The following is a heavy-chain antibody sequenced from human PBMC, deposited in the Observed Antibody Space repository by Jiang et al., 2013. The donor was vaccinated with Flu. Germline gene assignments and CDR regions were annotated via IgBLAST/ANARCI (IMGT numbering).Heavy chain of an antibody. Sequence: RQAPGQGLRVDGWISGYNGNTDYAQKFQGRVTMTTDTSTTTAYMELRGLRSDDTAVYYCAREGFITKILGDAFDIWGQGTMVTVSS. J-gene: IGHJ3*02. D-gene: IGHD3-16*02. V-gene: IGHV1-18*01. CDR3: AREGFITKILGDAFDI. CDR2: ISGYNGNT.